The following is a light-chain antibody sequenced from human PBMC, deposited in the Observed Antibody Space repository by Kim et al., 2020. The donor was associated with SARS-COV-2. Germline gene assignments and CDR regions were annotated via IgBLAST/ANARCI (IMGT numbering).Light chain of an antibody. V-gene: IGLV6-57*03. CDR1: RGSIASNY. J-gene: IGLJ3*02. CDR2: EDN. CDR3: QSYDSSNPWV. Sequence: NFMLTQPHTVSESPGKTVTISCTRSRGSIASNYVQWYQQRPGSAPTTVIYEDNQRPSGVPDRFSGSIDSSSNSASLTISGLKTEDEADYYCQSYDSSNPWVFGGGTKLTV.